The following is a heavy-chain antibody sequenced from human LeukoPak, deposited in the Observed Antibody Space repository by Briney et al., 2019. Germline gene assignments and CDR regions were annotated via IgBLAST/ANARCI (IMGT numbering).Heavy chain of an antibody. CDR1: GFTFSSYA. Sequence: GRSLRLSCAASGFTFSSYAMHWVRQAPGKGLEWVSVIYSGGSTYYADSVKGRFTISRDNSKNTLYLQMNSLRAEDTAVYYCARVGGYGDYNYYYYYYMDVWGKGTTVTISS. V-gene: IGHV3-53*01. D-gene: IGHD4-17*01. J-gene: IGHJ6*03. CDR3: ARVGGYGDYNYYYYYYMDV. CDR2: IYSGGST.